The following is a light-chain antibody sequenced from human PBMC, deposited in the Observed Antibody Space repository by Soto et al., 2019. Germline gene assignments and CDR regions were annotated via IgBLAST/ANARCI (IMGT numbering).Light chain of an antibody. Sequence: DIQRTKSPSTLSASVGDRVTISCRASETINNWLAWYQQKPGKAPKLLIYDASSLESGVPTRFSGRGSGTDLTLTISGLQPDDFATYYCQQYKTYPWTFGQGTKVEVK. J-gene: IGKJ1*01. CDR2: DAS. CDR3: QQYKTYPWT. CDR1: ETINNW. V-gene: IGKV1-5*01.